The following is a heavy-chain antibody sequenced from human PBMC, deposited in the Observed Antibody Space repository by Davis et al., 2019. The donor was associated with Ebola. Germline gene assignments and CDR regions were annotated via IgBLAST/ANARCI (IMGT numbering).Heavy chain of an antibody. J-gene: IGHJ6*02. Sequence: HSQTLSLTCAISGDSVSGSSGAWNWIRQSPSRGLEWLGRTYYNSKWYNDYAASVRSRIAVNPDTSKNQLSLHLNSVTPEDTAIYYCARGWYRTGLDVWGQGTTVTVSS. CDR3: ARGWYRTGLDV. V-gene: IGHV6-1*01. D-gene: IGHD6-19*01. CDR1: GDSVSGSSGA. CDR2: TYYNSKWYN.